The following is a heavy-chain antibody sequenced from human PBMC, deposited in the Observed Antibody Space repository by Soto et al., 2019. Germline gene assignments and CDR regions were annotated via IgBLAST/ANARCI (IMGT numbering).Heavy chain of an antibody. CDR2: ISYDGSIE. J-gene: IGHJ4*02. V-gene: IGHV3-30-3*01. CDR3: AREWSTSGDLDY. Sequence: QVQLVESGGGVVQPGRSLKLSCAASGFTFTSFSMQWVRQAPGKGLELVAVISYDGSIEYYADSVKGRFTISRDNSKNTLYLQMYSLRTEDTAVYFCAREWSTSGDLDYWGQGTLVTVSS. D-gene: IGHD3-10*01. CDR1: GFTFTSFS.